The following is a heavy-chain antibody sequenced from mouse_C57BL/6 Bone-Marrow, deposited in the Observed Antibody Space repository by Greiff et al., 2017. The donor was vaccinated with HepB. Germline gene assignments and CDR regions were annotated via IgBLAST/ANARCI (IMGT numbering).Heavy chain of an antibody. Sequence: VQLQQSGPELVKPGASVKISCKASGYSFTGYYMNWVKQSPEKSLEWIGEINPSTGGTTYNQKFKAKATLTVDKSSSTAYMQLKSLTSEDSAVYYCARLPNVLWFAYWGQGTLVTVSA. CDR1: GYSFTGYY. V-gene: IGHV1-42*01. CDR2: INPSTGGT. J-gene: IGHJ3*01. D-gene: IGHD5-5*01. CDR3: ARLPNVLWFAY.